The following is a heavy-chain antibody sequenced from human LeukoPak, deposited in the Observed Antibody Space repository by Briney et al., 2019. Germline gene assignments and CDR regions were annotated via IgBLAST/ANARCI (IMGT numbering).Heavy chain of an antibody. CDR3: AKYVGDGRRYYFDY. J-gene: IGHJ4*02. V-gene: IGHV3-23*01. Sequence: GGSLRLSCAASGSTFSSYAMSWVRQALGKGLEWVSGVSASGGSTYYADSVKGRFTISRDNSKNTLYLQMNSLRAEDTAIYYCAKYVGDGRRYYFDYWGQGTLVTVSS. CDR2: VSASGGST. D-gene: IGHD2-21*01. CDR1: GSTFSSYA.